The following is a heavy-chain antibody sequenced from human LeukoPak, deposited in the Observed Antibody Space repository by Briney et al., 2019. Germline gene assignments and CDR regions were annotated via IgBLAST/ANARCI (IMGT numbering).Heavy chain of an antibody. Sequence: PGGSRKLSVEASEFTSSTYWMHWVPQPPGKGWVGFSRINSDGSSTSYADSVKGRFTISRDNAKNTLYLQMNSLRAEDTAVYYCARDTDTVTTILDYWGQGTLVTVSS. D-gene: IGHD4-17*01. CDR2: INSDGSST. CDR3: ARDTDTVTTILDY. J-gene: IGHJ4*02. V-gene: IGHV3-74*01. CDR1: EFTSSTYW.